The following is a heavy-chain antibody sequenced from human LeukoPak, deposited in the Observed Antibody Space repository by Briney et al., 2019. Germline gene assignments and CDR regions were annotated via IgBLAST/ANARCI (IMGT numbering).Heavy chain of an antibody. CDR2: ISSSGSTI. CDR1: GFTFGDYA. J-gene: IGHJ5*02. CDR3: ARDSLDGYSRFNWFDP. Sequence: PGRSLRLSCIVSGFTFGDYAMTWVRQAPGKGLEWVSYISSSGSTIYYADSVKGRFTISRDNAKNSLYLQMNSLRAEDTAVYYCARDSLDGYSRFNWFDPWGQGTLVTVSS. D-gene: IGHD6-13*01. V-gene: IGHV3-11*01.